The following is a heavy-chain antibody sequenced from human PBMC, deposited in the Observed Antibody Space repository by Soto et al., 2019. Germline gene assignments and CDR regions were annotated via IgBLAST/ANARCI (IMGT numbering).Heavy chain of an antibody. CDR3: TTAQPWFGETYYYYGMDV. CDR2: IKSKTDGGTT. Sequence: PGGSLRLSCAASGFTFSNAWMSWVRQAPGKGLEWVGRIKSKTDGGTTDYAAPVKGRFTISRDDSKNTLYLQMNSLKTEDTAVYYCTTAQPWFGETYYYYGMDVWGQGTTVTVSS. J-gene: IGHJ6*02. D-gene: IGHD3-10*01. V-gene: IGHV3-15*01. CDR1: GFTFSNAW.